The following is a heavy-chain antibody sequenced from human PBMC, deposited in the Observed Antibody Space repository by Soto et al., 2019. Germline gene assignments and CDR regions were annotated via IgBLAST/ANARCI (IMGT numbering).Heavy chain of an antibody. CDR2: INPSGGNT. CDR1: GYTFTSYY. J-gene: IGHJ6*02. Sequence: GASVKVSCKASGYTFTSYYMHWVRQAPGQGLEWMGIINPSGGNTDYAQKFQGRVTMTRDTSTSTVYMELSSLRSEDTAVYYCARARATNFDILLSHYYYGMSVWTQGTTVTVSS. V-gene: IGHV1-46*01. CDR3: ARARATNFDILLSHYYYGMSV. D-gene: IGHD3-3*01.